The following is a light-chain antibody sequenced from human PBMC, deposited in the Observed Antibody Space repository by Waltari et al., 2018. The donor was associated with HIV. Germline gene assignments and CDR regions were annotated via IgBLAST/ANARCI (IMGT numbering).Light chain of an antibody. V-gene: IGLV1-40*01. CDR2: NNS. J-gene: IGLJ1*01. Sequence: QSVLTQPPSVSGAPGQRVTISCTGSSSNIGAGFDVHWYQQLPGTAPKLLIYNNSNRPSGVSDRFSGSKSGTSASLAITGLQAEDEADYYCQSYDSSLSGSDVFGTGTKVTVL. CDR1: SSNIGAGFD. CDR3: QSYDSSLSGSDV.